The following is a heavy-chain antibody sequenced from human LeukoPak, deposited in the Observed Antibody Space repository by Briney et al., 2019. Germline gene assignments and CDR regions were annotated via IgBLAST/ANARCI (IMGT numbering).Heavy chain of an antibody. CDR2: ISSSGSSI. D-gene: IGHD5-24*01. CDR1: GCTFSSYS. J-gene: IGHJ4*02. V-gene: IGHV3-48*04. Sequence: GGSLRLSCAASGCTFSSYSMSWVRQAPGKGLEWVAYISSSGSSIYYADSVKGGFTIARENEKKSLYMQRNRVRAEDTAVYYCARDQGWLPLMFDYWGQGTLVTVSS. CDR3: ARDQGWLPLMFDY.